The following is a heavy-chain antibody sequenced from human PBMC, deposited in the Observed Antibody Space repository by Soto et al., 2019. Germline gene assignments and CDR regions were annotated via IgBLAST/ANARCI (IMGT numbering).Heavy chain of an antibody. CDR3: AREVSVSTVTDYYYYYGMDV. CDR1: GGTFSSYA. CDR2: IIPIFGTA. V-gene: IGHV1-69*13. D-gene: IGHD4-17*01. J-gene: IGHJ6*02. Sequence: ASVKVSCKASGGTFSSYAISWVRQAPGQGLEWMGGIIPIFGTANYAQKFQGRVTITADESTSTAYMELSSLRSEDTAVYYCAREVSVSTVTDYYYYYGMDVWGQGTTVTVSS.